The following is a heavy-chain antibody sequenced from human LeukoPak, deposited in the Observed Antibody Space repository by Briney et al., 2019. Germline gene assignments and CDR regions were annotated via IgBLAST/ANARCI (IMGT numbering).Heavy chain of an antibody. J-gene: IGHJ3*02. Sequence: ASVKVSCKASGYTFARYYIHWVRQAPGQRLEWMGIINPGGGNTNYAQKLQGRVTVTRYTSTTTVYLELSSLRSEDTAVYYCARDWNWGSSDAFDIWGQGTMVTVSS. V-gene: IGHV1-46*01. CDR2: INPGGGNT. D-gene: IGHD7-27*01. CDR3: ARDWNWGSSDAFDI. CDR1: GYTFARYY.